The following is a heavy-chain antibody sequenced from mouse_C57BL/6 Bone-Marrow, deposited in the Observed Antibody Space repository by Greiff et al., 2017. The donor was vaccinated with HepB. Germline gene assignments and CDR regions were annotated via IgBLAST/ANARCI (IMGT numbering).Heavy chain of an antibody. CDR3: APFMTTVVAPFAY. CDR2: IHPNSGST. V-gene: IGHV1-64*01. D-gene: IGHD1-1*01. Sequence: VQLQQPGAELVKPGASVKLSCKASGYTFTSYWMHWVKQRPGQGLEWIGMIHPNSGSTNYNEKFKSKATLTVDKSSSTAYMQLSSLTSEDSAVYYCAPFMTTVVAPFAYWGQGTLVTVSA. J-gene: IGHJ3*01. CDR1: GYTFTSYW.